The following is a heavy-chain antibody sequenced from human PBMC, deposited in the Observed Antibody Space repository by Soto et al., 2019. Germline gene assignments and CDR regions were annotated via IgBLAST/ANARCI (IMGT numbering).Heavy chain of an antibody. CDR1: GYTSTYYY. Sequence: SVKVSCKASGYTSTYYYIHWVRQAPGQGLEWMGWINPNSGGTKYAQKFQGRVTMTRDTSISTAYMELSRLRSDDTAVYYCERSPPGDSKTNWFDPWGQGTLVTVSS. D-gene: IGHD4-4*01. CDR3: ERSPPGDSKTNWFDP. V-gene: IGHV1-2*02. J-gene: IGHJ5*02. CDR2: INPNSGGT.